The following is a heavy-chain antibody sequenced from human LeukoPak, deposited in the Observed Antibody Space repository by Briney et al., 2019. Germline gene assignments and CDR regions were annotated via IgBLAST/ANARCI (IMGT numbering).Heavy chain of an antibody. Sequence: SETLSLXCTVSGGSISSSSYYWGWIRQPPGKGLEWIGSIYYSGSTYYNPSLKSRVTISVDTSKNQFSLKLSSVTAADTAVYYCARAYGSGSYYNVGARGFDPWGQGTLVTVSS. D-gene: IGHD3-10*01. V-gene: IGHV4-39*01. CDR2: IYYSGST. J-gene: IGHJ5*02. CDR3: ARAYGSGSYYNVGARGFDP. CDR1: GGSISSSSYY.